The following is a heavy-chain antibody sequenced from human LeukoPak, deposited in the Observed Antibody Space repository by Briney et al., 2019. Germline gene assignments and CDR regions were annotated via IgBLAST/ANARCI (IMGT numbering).Heavy chain of an antibody. D-gene: IGHD2-21*02. Sequence: PGGSLRLSCAASGFTFSSSRMHWVRQAPGKGLEWVAVIAYDGSDKYYADSGKGRFTISRDNSKNTLYLQLNSLRTDDTAVYYCAKCLGNDCYSFDYWGQGTLVTVSS. CDR2: IAYDGSDK. J-gene: IGHJ4*02. CDR3: AKCLGNDCYSFDY. V-gene: IGHV3-30*18. CDR1: GFTFSSSR.